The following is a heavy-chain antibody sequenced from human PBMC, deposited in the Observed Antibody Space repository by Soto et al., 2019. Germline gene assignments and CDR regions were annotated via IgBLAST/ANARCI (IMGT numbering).Heavy chain of an antibody. Sequence: QVQLVESGGGVVQPGGSLILSCAASRFTLSNCGMHWVRQAPGRGLEWVAMISYDGNEKHYIDSVKGRFTISRDDSKNTLYLQMKSLSPEDTAVYYCAKDLYTSGWYNYFDPWGQGTLVTVSS. D-gene: IGHD6-19*01. CDR3: AKDLYTSGWYNYFDP. CDR2: ISYDGNEK. V-gene: IGHV3-30*18. CDR1: RFTLSNCG. J-gene: IGHJ5*02.